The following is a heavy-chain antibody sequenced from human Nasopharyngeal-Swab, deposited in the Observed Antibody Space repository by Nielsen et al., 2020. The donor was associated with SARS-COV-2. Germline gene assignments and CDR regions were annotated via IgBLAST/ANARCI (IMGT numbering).Heavy chain of an antibody. D-gene: IGHD1-1*01. V-gene: IGHV3-21*01. J-gene: IGHJ6*02. Sequence: GESLKISCVTSGFTFNMYSMHWVRQAPGKGLEWVSSISSSSNYIYYGDSVKGRFTISRDNTQKSLYLEMKSLRVEDTAVYYCARLGTESYHYYSLDVWGQGTTVTVSS. CDR1: GFTFNMYS. CDR3: ARLGTESYHYYSLDV. CDR2: ISSSSNYI.